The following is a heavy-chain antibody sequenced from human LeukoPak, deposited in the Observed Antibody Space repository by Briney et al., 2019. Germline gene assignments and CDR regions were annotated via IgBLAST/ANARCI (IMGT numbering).Heavy chain of an antibody. V-gene: IGHV4-4*07. J-gene: IGHJ4*02. D-gene: IGHD2-21*02. CDR1: GGSISSHY. CDR2: IYTSGST. Sequence: SETLSLTCTVSGGSISSHYWSWIRQPAGKGLEWIGRIYTSGSTNYNPSLKSRVTMSVDTSKNQFSLKLSSVTAADTAVYYCARGGVYCGGDCCSGLSYWGQGTLVTVSS. CDR3: ARGGVYCGGDCCSGLSY.